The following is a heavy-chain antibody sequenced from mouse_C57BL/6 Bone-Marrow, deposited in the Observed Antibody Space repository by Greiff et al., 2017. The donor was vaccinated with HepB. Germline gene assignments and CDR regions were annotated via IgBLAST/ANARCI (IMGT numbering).Heavy chain of an antibody. V-gene: IGHV5-15*04. Sequence: EVQGVESGGGLVQPGGSLKLSCAASGFTFSDYGMAWVRQAPRKGPEWVAFISNLAYSIYYADTVTGRFTISRENAKNTLYLEMSSLRSEDTAMYYCARRGIYYGNYEAMDYWGQGTSVTVSS. CDR2: ISNLAYSI. D-gene: IGHD2-1*01. J-gene: IGHJ4*01. CDR1: GFTFSDYG. CDR3: ARRGIYYGNYEAMDY.